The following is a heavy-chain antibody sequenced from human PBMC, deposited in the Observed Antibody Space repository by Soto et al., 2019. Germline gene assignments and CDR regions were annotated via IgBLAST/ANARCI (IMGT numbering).Heavy chain of an antibody. D-gene: IGHD6-6*01. Sequence: GESLKISCKGSGYSFTSYWIGWVRQMPGKGLEWMGIIYPGESDTRYSPSFQGQVTISADKSISTAYLQWSSLKASDTAMYYCAIPPARYSSSSQYYYYGMDVWGQGTTVTVSS. V-gene: IGHV5-51*01. CDR3: AIPPARYSSSSQYYYYGMDV. J-gene: IGHJ6*02. CDR2: IYPGESDT. CDR1: GYSFTSYW.